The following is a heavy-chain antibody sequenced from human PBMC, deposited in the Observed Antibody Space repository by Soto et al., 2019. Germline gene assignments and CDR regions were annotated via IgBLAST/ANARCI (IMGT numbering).Heavy chain of an antibody. V-gene: IGHV3-23*01. J-gene: IGHJ2*01. Sequence: EVQRLESGGGLVQRGGSLRLSCAASGFTFSSYAMSWVRQTPGKGLEWVAGISGSGGDTYYADAVKVRLTISRDNTKSTLFVQMISLRADDAAVYYCAKVLGPPGRSHYPYLYFDVWGRGTLVTVSS. CDR2: ISGSGGDT. CDR1: GFTFSSYA. D-gene: IGHD2-15*01. CDR3: AKVLGPPGRSHYPYLYFDV.